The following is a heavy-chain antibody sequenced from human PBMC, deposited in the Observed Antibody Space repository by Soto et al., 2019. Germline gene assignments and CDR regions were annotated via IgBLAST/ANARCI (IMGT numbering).Heavy chain of an antibody. V-gene: IGHV1-18*01. J-gene: IGHJ6*02. CDR1: GYTFTSYG. CDR2: ISAYNGNT. CDR3: ARSYLPYYYGSGSNYGMDV. D-gene: IGHD3-10*01. Sequence: QVQLVQSGAEVKKPGASVKVSCKASGYTFTSYGISRVRQAPGQGLEWMGWISAYNGNTNYAQKLQGRVTMTTDTSTSTAYMELRSLRSDDTAVYYCARSYLPYYYGSGSNYGMDVWGQGTTVTVSS.